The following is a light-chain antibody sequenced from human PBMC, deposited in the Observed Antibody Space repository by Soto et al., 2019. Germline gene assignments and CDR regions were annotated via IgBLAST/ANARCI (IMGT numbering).Light chain of an antibody. CDR2: KAS. Sequence: DIPMTQSPSTLSASVGDRVTITCRASQSISSWLAWYQQKPGKAPKLLIYKASSLDTGVSSRFIGCGSGTEFTLAISSLQYNDFASYYRHLCTSNSPYTFGQGTKLEIK. CDR1: QSISSW. J-gene: IGKJ2*01. CDR3: HLCTSNSPYT. V-gene: IGKV1-5*03.